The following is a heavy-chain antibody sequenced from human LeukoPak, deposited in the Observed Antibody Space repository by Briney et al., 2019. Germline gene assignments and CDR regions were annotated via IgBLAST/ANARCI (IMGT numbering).Heavy chain of an antibody. CDR3: ARDPKAVANWFDP. CDR1: GFTFSSYS. J-gene: IGHJ5*02. V-gene: IGHV3-21*01. CDR2: ISSSSSYI. D-gene: IGHD6-19*01. Sequence: PGGSLRLSCAASGFTFSSYSMNWVRQAPGKGLEWGSSISSSSSYIYHADSVKGRFTISRDNAKNSLYLQMNSLRAEDTAVYYCARDPKAVANWFDPWGQGTLVTVSS.